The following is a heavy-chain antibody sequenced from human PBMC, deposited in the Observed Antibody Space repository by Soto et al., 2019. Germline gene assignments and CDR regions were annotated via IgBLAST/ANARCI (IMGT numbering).Heavy chain of an antibody. CDR1: GGTFSSYT. V-gene: IGHV1-69*02. J-gene: IGHJ4*02. CDR2: IIPMLGIA. Sequence: QVQLVQSGAEVKKPGSSVKVSCRASGGTFSSYTISWVRQAPGQGLEWMGRIIPMLGIANYAQKFQGRVTXIXEXXTNIVYMELSSLRSEDRAVYYCARRRGDYGEQLDYWGQGTLVTVSS. D-gene: IGHD4-17*01. CDR3: ARRRGDYGEQLDY.